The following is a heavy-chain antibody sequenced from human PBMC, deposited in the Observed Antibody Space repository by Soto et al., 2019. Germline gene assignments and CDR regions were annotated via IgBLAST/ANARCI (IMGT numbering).Heavy chain of an antibody. D-gene: IGHD3-22*01. V-gene: IGHV3-23*01. CDR1: GFTFSSYA. Sequence: GGSLRLSCAASGFTFSSYAMSWVRQAPGKGLEWVSAISGSGGSTYYADSVKGRFTISRDNSKNTLYLQMNSLRAEDTTVYYCARSIVVVTHDFDYWGQGTLVTVSS. CDR3: ARSIVVVTHDFDY. J-gene: IGHJ4*02. CDR2: ISGSGGST.